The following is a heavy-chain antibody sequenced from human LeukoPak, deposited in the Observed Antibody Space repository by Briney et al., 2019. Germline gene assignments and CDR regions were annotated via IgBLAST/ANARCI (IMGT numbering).Heavy chain of an antibody. CDR1: GGTVTSSTYF. CDR2: ISYSGAA. Sequence: SETLSLTCTLSGGTVTSSTYFWGWIRQPPGKGLEWIGSISYSGAAYYNPSLKSRVSMSVHTSKNQFSLKLSSVTAADTAVYYCARDGFYYHYYMDVWGEGTTVTVSS. J-gene: IGHJ6*03. CDR3: ARDGFYYHYYMDV. V-gene: IGHV4-39*07. D-gene: IGHD1-14*01.